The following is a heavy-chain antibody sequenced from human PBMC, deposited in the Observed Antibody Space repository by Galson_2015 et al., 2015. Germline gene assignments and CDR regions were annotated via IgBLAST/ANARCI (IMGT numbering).Heavy chain of an antibody. D-gene: IGHD6-13*01. Sequence: SLRLSCAASGFTFDDYAMHWVRQAPGKGLEWVSGISWNSGSIGYADSVKGRFTISRDNAKNSLYLQMNSLRAEDTALYYCAKDIDAAAGTAEWYFDLWGRGTLVTVSS. CDR1: GFTFDDYA. J-gene: IGHJ2*01. V-gene: IGHV3-9*01. CDR2: ISWNSGSI. CDR3: AKDIDAAAGTAEWYFDL.